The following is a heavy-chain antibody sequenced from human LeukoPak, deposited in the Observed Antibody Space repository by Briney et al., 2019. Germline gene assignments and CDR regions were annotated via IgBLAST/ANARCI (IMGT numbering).Heavy chain of an antibody. CDR2: ISGSGGST. D-gene: IGHD6-13*01. Sequence: QTGGSLRLSCAASGFTFSSYGMSWVRQAPGKGLEWVSAISGSGGSTYYADSVKGRFTISRDNSKNTLYLQMNSLRAEDTAVYYCAKALSYPGYSSSWYGLRYYYYMDVWGKGTTVTISS. CDR1: GFTFSSYG. CDR3: AKALSYPGYSSSWYGLRYYYYMDV. J-gene: IGHJ6*03. V-gene: IGHV3-23*01.